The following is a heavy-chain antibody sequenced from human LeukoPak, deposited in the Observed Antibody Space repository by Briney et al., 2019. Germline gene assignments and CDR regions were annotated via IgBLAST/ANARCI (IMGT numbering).Heavy chain of an antibody. D-gene: IGHD2-15*01. CDR3: ARGGFCSGGSCPVDYYYYMDV. CDR1: GFTFSNYW. J-gene: IGHJ6*03. V-gene: IGHV3-74*01. Sequence: GGSLRLSCAASGFTFSNYWMHWVRQAPGKGLVWVSRINSDGSSTSYADSVKGRFTISRDNAKNTLYLQLNSLRAEDTAVYYCARGGFCSGGSCPVDYYYYMDVWGKGTTVTVSS. CDR2: INSDGSST.